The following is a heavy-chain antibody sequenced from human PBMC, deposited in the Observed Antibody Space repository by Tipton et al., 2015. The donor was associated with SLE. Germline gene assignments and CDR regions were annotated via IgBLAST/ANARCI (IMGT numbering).Heavy chain of an antibody. CDR2: IGPDGKTV. D-gene: IGHD5-24*01. J-gene: IGHJ4*02. CDR1: GFTFSSYW. CDR3: AAVAMGH. V-gene: IGHV3-7*01. Sequence: SLRLSCMASGFTFSSYWMSWVRQAPGKGLEWVANIGPDGKTVYYADSLKGRFTISRDNAQSSVYLQLSSLRVDDTALYHCAAVAMGHWGQGTLVTVSS.